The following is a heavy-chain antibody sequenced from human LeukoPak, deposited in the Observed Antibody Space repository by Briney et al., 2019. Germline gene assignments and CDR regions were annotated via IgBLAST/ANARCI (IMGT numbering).Heavy chain of an antibody. V-gene: IGHV1-24*01. D-gene: IGHD4-11*01. CDR2: FDPEDGET. Sequence: ASVKVSCKVSGYTLTELSMHWVRQAPGKGLEWMGGFDPEDGETIYAQKFQGRVTITEDTSTDTAYMELSSLRSEDTAVYYCATDHYSNPPCYGMDVWGQGTTVTVSS. J-gene: IGHJ6*02. CDR1: GYTLTELS. CDR3: ATDHYSNPPCYGMDV.